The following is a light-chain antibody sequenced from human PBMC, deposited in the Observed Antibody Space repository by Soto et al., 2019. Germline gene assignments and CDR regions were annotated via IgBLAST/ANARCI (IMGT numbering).Light chain of an antibody. J-gene: IGKJ1*01. Sequence: EIVLTQSPGTLSLSPGERATLSCRASQSVSSNYLGWYQQKPGQAPRLLIYGASSRATGIADRLSGSGSGTDFTLTISRLEPEDFAVYYCQQYCNSPLTFGQGTKVEIK. CDR2: GAS. CDR3: QQYCNSPLT. CDR1: QSVSSNY. V-gene: IGKV3-20*01.